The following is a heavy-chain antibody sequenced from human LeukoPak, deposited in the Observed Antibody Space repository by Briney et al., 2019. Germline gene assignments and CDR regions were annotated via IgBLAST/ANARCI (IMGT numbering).Heavy chain of an antibody. D-gene: IGHD2-15*01. V-gene: IGHV4-30-2*01. CDR2: IYHSGST. CDR3: ASQDGHFDY. Sequence: SETLSLTCAVSGGSISSGGYSWSWIRQPPGKGPEWIGYIYHSGSTYYNPSLKSRVTISVDRSKNQFSLKLSSVTAADTAVYYCASQDGHFDYWGQGTLVTVSS. J-gene: IGHJ4*02. CDR1: GGSISSGGYS.